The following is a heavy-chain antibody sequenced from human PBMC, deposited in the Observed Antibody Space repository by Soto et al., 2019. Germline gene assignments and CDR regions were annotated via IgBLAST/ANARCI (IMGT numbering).Heavy chain of an antibody. V-gene: IGHV4-59*01. CDR2: IYYSGST. CDR3: ARASGGYSGSYYRHDAFDI. D-gene: IGHD1-26*01. J-gene: IGHJ3*02. Sequence: SETLSLTCTVSGGSISSYYWSWIRQPPGKGLEWIGCIYYSGSTNYNPSLKSRVTISVDTSKNQFSLKLSSVAAADTAVYYCARASGGYSGSYYRHDAFDIWGQGTMVTVSS. CDR1: GGSISSYY.